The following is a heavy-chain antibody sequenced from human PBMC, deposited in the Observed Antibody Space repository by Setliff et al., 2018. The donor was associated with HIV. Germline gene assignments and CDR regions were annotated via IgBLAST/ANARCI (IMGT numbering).Heavy chain of an antibody. J-gene: IGHJ5*02. D-gene: IGHD3-16*01. CDR2: VNNDGSST. CDR1: GLTFSRHW. Sequence: PGGSLRLSCAASGLTFSRHWMHWVRQAPGKGLVWVSRVNNDGSSTTYADSVRGRFAISRDNTKNTVYLQMNSPRAEDTAVYYCATDGAWGQGTLVTVSS. V-gene: IGHV3-74*01. CDR3: ATDGA.